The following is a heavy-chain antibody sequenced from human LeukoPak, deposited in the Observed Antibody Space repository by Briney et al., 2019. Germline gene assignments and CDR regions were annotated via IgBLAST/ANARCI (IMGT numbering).Heavy chain of an antibody. Sequence: TGGSLRLSCAASGFTFSSYWMHWVRQAPGKGLVWVSRINSDGSSTSYADSMKGRFTISRDNAKNTLYLQMNSLRAEDTAVYYCARVSSSTTNWFDPWGQGTLVTVSS. CDR3: ARVSSSTTNWFDP. CDR1: GFTFSSYW. J-gene: IGHJ5*02. CDR2: INSDGSST. D-gene: IGHD6-13*01. V-gene: IGHV3-74*01.